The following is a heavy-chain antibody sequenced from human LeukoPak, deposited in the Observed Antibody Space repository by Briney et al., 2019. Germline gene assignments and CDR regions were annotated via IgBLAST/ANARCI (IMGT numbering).Heavy chain of an antibody. CDR3: AKGGYYYDSSGYYSIDY. J-gene: IGHJ4*02. CDR1: GFTFSSYD. V-gene: IGHV3-33*06. CDR2: IWYDGSNK. D-gene: IGHD3-22*01. Sequence: PGRSLRLSCAASGFTFSSYDMHWVRQAPGKGLEWVAVIWYDGSNKYYADSVKGRFTISRDNSKNTLYLQMNSLRAEDTAVYYCAKGGYYYDSSGYYSIDYWGQGTLVTVSS.